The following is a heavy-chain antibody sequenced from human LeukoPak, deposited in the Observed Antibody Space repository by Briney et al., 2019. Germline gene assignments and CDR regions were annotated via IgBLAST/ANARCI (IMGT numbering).Heavy chain of an antibody. CDR1: GFTFSSYG. CDR2: ISGSGGST. Sequence: GGSLRLSCAASGFTFSSYGMTWVRQAPGKGLEWVSTISGSGGSTYYADSVKGRFTISRDNSKNTLYLQMNSLRAEDTAVYYCAKVIGMDYDFWSGYSNEYYFDYWGQGTLVTVSS. D-gene: IGHD3-3*01. CDR3: AKVIGMDYDFWSGYSNEYYFDY. V-gene: IGHV3-23*01. J-gene: IGHJ4*02.